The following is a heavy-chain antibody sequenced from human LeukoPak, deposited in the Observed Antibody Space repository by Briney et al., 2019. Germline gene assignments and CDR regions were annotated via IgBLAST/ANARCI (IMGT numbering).Heavy chain of an antibody. CDR1: GFTVSSNY. J-gene: IGHJ3*02. V-gene: IGHV3-66*02. Sequence: GGSLRLSCAASGFTVSSNYMSWVRQAPGKGLEWVSVIYSGSGTDYADSVKGRFTISRDNSKNTLYLQMNSLRAEDTAVYYCAREHLRFLEWLVNDAFDIWGQGTMVTVSS. CDR2: IYSGSGT. CDR3: AREHLRFLEWLVNDAFDI. D-gene: IGHD3-3*01.